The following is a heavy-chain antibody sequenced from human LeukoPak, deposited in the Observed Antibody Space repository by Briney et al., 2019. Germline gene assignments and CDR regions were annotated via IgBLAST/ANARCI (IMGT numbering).Heavy chain of an antibody. CDR2: IWSGGGNV. V-gene: IGHV3-33*01. Sequence: GTSLRLSCAASGFTFRNHGFHWVRQAPGKGLEWVALIWSGGGNVFYSDSVKGRFSISRDDARNTLYLQMSSLRDEDTAVYFCARDRGYCGGDGCYSTYFDYWGQGTPVTVSS. CDR3: ARDRGYCGGDGCYSTYFDY. D-gene: IGHD2-15*01. J-gene: IGHJ4*02. CDR1: GFTFRNHG.